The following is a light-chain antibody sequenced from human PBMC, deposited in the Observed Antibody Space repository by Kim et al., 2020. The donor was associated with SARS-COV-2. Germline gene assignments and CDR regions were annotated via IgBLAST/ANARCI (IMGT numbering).Light chain of an antibody. CDR2: GAS. CDR1: QSISSN. CDR3: QHYNNWPPWT. J-gene: IGKJ1*01. Sequence: EVVMTQSPATLSVSPGERATLSCRASQSISSNLAWYQHNPGQAPRLLIYGASTRATGVPARFSGSGSGTEFTLTISSLQSEDFAVYYCQHYNNWPPWTFGQGTKLEIK. V-gene: IGKV3-15*01.